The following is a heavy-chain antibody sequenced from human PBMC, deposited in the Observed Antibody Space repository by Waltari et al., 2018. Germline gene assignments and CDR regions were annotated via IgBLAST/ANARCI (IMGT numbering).Heavy chain of an antibody. Sequence: EVQVVESGGGLVQPGGSLRLSCEASGFTLSSYWMSWVRQAPGKGLEWVVNRRQEGGETYYVDSVKGRFTISRDNAKNSMFLQMNSLRAEDTAVYYCARILLPTDNYWYFDLWGRGTLVTVSS. D-gene: IGHD2-2*01. CDR1: GFTLSSYW. V-gene: IGHV3-7*01. J-gene: IGHJ2*01. CDR2: RRQEGGET. CDR3: ARILLPTDNYWYFDL.